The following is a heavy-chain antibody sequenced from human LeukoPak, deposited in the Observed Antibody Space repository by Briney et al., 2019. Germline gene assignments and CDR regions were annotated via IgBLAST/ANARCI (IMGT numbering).Heavy chain of an antibody. V-gene: IGHV3-21*01. CDR2: ISSSSSYI. CDR1: GFTFSSYS. D-gene: IGHD4-23*01. J-gene: IGHJ4*02. CDR3: ARGPTTVVTGNFDY. Sequence: GGSLRLSCAASGFTFSSYSMNWVRQAPGKGLEWVSSISSSSSYIYYADSVKGRFTISRDNAKNSLYLQMNSLRAEDTAVYYCARGPTTVVTGNFDYWGQGTLVTVSS.